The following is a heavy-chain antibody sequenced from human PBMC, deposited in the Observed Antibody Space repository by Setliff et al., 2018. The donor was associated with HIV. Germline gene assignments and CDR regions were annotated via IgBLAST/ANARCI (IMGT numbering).Heavy chain of an antibody. D-gene: IGHD6-6*01. CDR2: LYFSGST. V-gene: IGHV4-39*01. CDR1: GGSISSSSYY. CDR3: LTSSIGPPPWDY. Sequence: PSETLSLTCTVSGGSISSSSYYWGWIRQPPGKGLEWIGSLYFSGSTHYNTSLKSRVTISVDTSKNQFSLKMSSVTAADTAVYYCLTSSIGPPPWDYWGQGTLVTVSS. J-gene: IGHJ4*02.